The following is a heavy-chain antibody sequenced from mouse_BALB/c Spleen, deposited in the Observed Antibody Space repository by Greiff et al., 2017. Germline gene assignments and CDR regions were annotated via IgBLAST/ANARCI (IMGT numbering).Heavy chain of an antibody. CDR1: GFTFSSFG. CDR2: ISSGSSTI. D-gene: IGHD2-1*01. V-gene: IGHV5-17*02. J-gene: IGHJ3*01. CDR3: ARRAYGNYDAFAY. Sequence: EVQRVESGGGLVQPGGSRKLSCAASGFTFSSFGMHWVRQAPEKGLEWVAYISSGSSTIYYADTVKGRFTISRDNPKNTLFLQMTSLRSEDTAMYYCARRAYGNYDAFAYWGQGTLVTVSA.